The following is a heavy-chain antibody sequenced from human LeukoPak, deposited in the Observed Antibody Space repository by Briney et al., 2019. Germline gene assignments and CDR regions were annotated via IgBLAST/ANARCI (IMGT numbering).Heavy chain of an antibody. J-gene: IGHJ5*02. V-gene: IGHV1-2*02. CDR2: INPDNGDT. Sequence: VASVKVSCKASGYTFNEYHIHWVRQAPGQGLEWMGWINPDNGDTDFSQNFQGRVTLTRATSNTTVYMELTRLNSDDTALYYCAREEKMRQRNWFDPWGQGTLVIVSS. CDR1: GYTFNEYH. D-gene: IGHD6-25*01. CDR3: AREEKMRQRNWFDP.